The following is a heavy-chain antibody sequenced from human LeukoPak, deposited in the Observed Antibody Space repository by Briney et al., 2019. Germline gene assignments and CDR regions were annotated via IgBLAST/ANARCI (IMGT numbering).Heavy chain of an antibody. D-gene: IGHD2-8*01. Sequence: GGSLRLSCAASGFTFSSYSMNWVRQAPGKGLEWVSYISSSSSIIYYADSVKGRFTISRDNSKNTLYLQMNSLRAEDTAVYYCAKMVREFYTISYYFDYWGQGTLVTVSS. V-gene: IGHV3-48*01. CDR2: ISSSSSII. J-gene: IGHJ4*02. CDR3: AKMVREFYTISYYFDY. CDR1: GFTFSSYS.